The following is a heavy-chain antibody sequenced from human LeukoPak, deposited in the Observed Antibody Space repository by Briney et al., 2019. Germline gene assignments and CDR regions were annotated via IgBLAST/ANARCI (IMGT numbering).Heavy chain of an antibody. J-gene: IGHJ4*02. CDR3: ASVLVGSLPYY. D-gene: IGHD2-15*01. CDR2: IYYSGST. V-gene: IGHV4-39*07. CDR1: GGSISSSSYY. Sequence: SETLPLTCTVSGGSISSSSYYWGWIRQPPGKGLEWIGSIYYSGSTYYNPSLKSRVTISVDTSKNQFSLKLSSVTAADTAVYYCASVLVGSLPYYWGQGTLVTVSS.